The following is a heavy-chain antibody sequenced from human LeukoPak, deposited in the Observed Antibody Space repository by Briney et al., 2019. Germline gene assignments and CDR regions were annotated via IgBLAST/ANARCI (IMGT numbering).Heavy chain of an antibody. D-gene: IGHD3-10*01. CDR2: IRYDGSNK. Sequence: GGSLRLSCAASGFTFSSYGMCWVRQAPGKGLEWVAFIRYDGSNKYYADSVNGRFTISRDNSKNTLYLQMNSLRAGHTAVYCWAKDPRYYGSGSYYYSGQGSLVTVSS. V-gene: IGHV3-30*02. CDR1: GFTFSSYG. J-gene: IGHJ4*02. CDR3: AKDPRYYGSGSYYY.